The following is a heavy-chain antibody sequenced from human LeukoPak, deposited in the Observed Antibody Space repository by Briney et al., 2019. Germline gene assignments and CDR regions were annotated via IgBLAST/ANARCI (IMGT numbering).Heavy chain of an antibody. V-gene: IGHV3-48*02. D-gene: IGHD5/OR15-5a*01. J-gene: IGHJ4*02. Sequence: PGGSLRLSCAASGFTFSSYSMNWVRQAPGKGLEWVSYINSTSSTIYYADSVKGRFTISRDNAKKSLFLQMNSLRDDDTAVYFCARDHVWAYDYWGQGTLVTVSS. CDR2: INSTSSTI. CDR3: ARDHVWAYDY. CDR1: GFTFSSYS.